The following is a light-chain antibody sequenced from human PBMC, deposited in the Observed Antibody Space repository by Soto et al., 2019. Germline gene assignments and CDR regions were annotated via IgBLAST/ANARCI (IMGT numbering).Light chain of an antibody. J-gene: IGKJ2*01. CDR2: AVS. CDR1: QSVSSD. Sequence: IVVTPFPATPSVSPGARATPSCRASQSVSSDIAWYQQKPGQAPRLLIHAVSTRATGIPARFSGSGSGTEFTLTISSLQSEDFAVYYCQQYNQWPTSGQGTKVDIK. V-gene: IGKV3-15*01. CDR3: QQYNQWPT.